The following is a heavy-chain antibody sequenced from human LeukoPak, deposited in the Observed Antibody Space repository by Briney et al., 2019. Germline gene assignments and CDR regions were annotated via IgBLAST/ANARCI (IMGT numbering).Heavy chain of an antibody. V-gene: IGHV3-30*18. J-gene: IGHJ4*02. D-gene: IGHD4-17*01. CDR1: GFTFSSYG. CDR2: ISYDGSNK. CDR3: AKSTTVTQRGYFDY. Sequence: GGSLRLSCASSGFTFSSYGMHWVRQAPAKGLEWVAIISYDGSNKYYADSVKGRFTISRDNSKNTLYLQMNSLRAEDTAVYYCAKSTTVTQRGYFDYWGQGTLVTVSS.